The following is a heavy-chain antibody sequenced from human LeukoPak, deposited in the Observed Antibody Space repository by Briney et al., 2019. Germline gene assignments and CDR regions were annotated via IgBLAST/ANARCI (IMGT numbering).Heavy chain of an antibody. J-gene: IGHJ4*02. D-gene: IGHD2-2*01. CDR2: ISAYNGNT. CDR3: ARFWTYCSSTSCYYYFDY. CDR1: GYTFTSYG. V-gene: IGHV1-18*01. Sequence: GASVKVSXKASGYTFTSYGISWVRQAPGQGLEWMGWISAYNGNTNYAQKLQGRVTMTTDTSTSTAYMELRSLRSDDTAVYYCARFWTYCSSTSCYYYFDYWGQGTLVTASS.